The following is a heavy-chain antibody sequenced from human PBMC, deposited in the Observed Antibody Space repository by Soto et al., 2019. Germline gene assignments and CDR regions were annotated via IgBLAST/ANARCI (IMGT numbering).Heavy chain of an antibody. D-gene: IGHD3-3*01. CDR2: IVVGGGNT. CDR3: AAQPHDFWSGYYSPFPLT. CDR1: GFTFTSSA. V-gene: IGHV1-58*01. J-gene: IGHJ5*02. Sequence: SVKVSCKASGFTFTSSAVQWVRQARGQRLEWIGWIVVGGGNTNYAQKFQERVTITRDMSTSTAYMELSSLRSEDTAVYYCAAQPHDFWSGYYSPFPLTWGQGTLVTVSS.